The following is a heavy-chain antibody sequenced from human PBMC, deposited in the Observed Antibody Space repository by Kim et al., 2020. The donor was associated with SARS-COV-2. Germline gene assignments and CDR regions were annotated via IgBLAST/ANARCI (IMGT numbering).Heavy chain of an antibody. D-gene: IGHD2-15*01. Sequence: GESLKISCKGSGYSFTSYWIGWVRQMPGKGLEWMGIIYPGDSDTRYSPSFQGQVTISADKSISTAYLQWSSLKASDTAMYYCARHGSPEIGPYCSGGSCYSGPRGIYYYYGMDVWGQGTTVTVSS. CDR3: ARHGSPEIGPYCSGGSCYSGPRGIYYYYGMDV. V-gene: IGHV5-51*01. CDR2: IYPGDSDT. J-gene: IGHJ6*02. CDR1: GYSFTSYW.